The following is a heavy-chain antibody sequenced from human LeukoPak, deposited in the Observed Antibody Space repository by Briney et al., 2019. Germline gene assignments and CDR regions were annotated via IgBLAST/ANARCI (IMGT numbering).Heavy chain of an antibody. J-gene: IGHJ4*02. CDR2: IIPIFGTA. D-gene: IGHD6-13*01. Sequence: ASVKVSCKASGGTFSSYAISWVRQAPGQGLEWMGGIIPIFGTANYAQKFQGRVTITADESTSTAYMELSSRRSEDTAVYYCARAAADPYYFDYWGQGTLVTVSS. CDR1: GGTFSSYA. V-gene: IGHV1-69*13. CDR3: ARAAADPYYFDY.